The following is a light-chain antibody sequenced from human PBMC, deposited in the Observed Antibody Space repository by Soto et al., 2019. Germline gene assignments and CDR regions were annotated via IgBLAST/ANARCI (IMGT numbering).Light chain of an antibody. Sequence: EVVLTQSPGTLSLSPGERATLSCGGGQSVRSSYFAWYKQKPCQAPRLLIYGVSTRAKGIPDRLSGSGSGTDFPLTISRMEPEDFAVYYCQQYSGSHTFGHGTRLEIK. V-gene: IGKV3-20*01. J-gene: IGKJ5*01. CDR1: QSVRSSY. CDR2: GVS. CDR3: QQYSGSHT.